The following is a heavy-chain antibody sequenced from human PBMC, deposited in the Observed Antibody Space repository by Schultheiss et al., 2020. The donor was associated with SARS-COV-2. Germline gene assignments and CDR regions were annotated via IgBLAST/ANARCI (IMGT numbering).Heavy chain of an antibody. CDR1: GGSFSGYY. V-gene: IGHV4-34*09. D-gene: IGHD5-12*01. Sequence: SCAVYGGSFSGYYWSWIRQPPGKGLEWIGSAHHTGRTYYNPSLQGRVTISVDTSENQFSLQLTSVTAADTAVYYCAREGPRRGYSGPNWFDPWGQGTLVTVSS. CDR2: AHHTGRT. J-gene: IGHJ5*02. CDR3: AREGPRRGYSGPNWFDP.